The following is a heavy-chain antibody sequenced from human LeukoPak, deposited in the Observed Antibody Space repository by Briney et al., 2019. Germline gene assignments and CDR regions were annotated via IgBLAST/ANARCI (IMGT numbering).Heavy chain of an antibody. J-gene: IGHJ4*02. CDR3: ANGGLWLPTRPD. CDR1: GFTFSSYA. D-gene: IGHD5-18*01. V-gene: IGHV3-23*01. CDR2: ISGSGGST. Sequence: GGSLRLSCAAFGFTFSSYAMSWVRQAPGKGLEWVSSISGSGGSTYYADSVKGRFTISRDNSKNTLYLQMNSLRAEDTAVYYCANGGLWLPTRPDWGQGTLVTVSS.